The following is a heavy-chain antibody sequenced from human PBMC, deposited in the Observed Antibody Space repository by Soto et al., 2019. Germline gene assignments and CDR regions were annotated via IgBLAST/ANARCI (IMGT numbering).Heavy chain of an antibody. V-gene: IGHV3-23*01. CDR1: GFTFSSYA. Sequence: EVQLLESGGGLVQPGGSLRLSSAASGFTFSSYAMSWVRQAPGKGLEWVSAISGSGGSTYYADSVKGRFTISRDNSKNTLYLQMNSLRAEDTAVYYCAKWVLQPRYFDLWGRGTLVTVSS. D-gene: IGHD4-4*01. J-gene: IGHJ2*01. CDR3: AKWVLQPRYFDL. CDR2: ISGSGGST.